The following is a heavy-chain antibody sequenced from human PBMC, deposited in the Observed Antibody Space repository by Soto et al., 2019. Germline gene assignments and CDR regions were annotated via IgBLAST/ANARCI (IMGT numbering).Heavy chain of an antibody. CDR1: GGSISSSSYY. J-gene: IGHJ5*02. CDR3: ARQRGYSGYDRDAPNWFDP. Sequence: SETLSLTCTVSGGSISSSSYYWGWIRQPPGKGLEWIGSIYYSGSTYYNPSLKSRVTISVDTSKNQFSLKLSSVTAADTAVYYCARQRGYSGYDRDAPNWFDPWGQGTLVT. V-gene: IGHV4-39*01. CDR2: IYYSGST. D-gene: IGHD5-12*01.